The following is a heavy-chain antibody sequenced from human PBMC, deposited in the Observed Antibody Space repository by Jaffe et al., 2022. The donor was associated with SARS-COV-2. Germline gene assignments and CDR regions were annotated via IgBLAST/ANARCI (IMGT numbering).Heavy chain of an antibody. Sequence: EVQLVQSGAEVKKPGESLKISCKGSGYSFTSYWIGWVRQMPGKGLEWMGIIYPGDSDTRYSPSFQGQVTISADKSISTAYLQWSSLKASDTAMYYCARQASGYYYGSGSSLQYYFDYWGQGTLVTVSS. D-gene: IGHD3-10*01. J-gene: IGHJ4*02. CDR1: GYSFTSYW. CDR3: ARQASGYYYGSGSSLQYYFDY. V-gene: IGHV5-51*01. CDR2: IYPGDSDT.